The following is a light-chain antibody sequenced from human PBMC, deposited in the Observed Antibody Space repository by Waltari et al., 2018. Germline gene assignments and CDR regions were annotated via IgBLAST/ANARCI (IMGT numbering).Light chain of an antibody. CDR1: SPNIGQNY. V-gene: IGLV1-51*02. CDR2: END. J-gene: IGLJ2*01. CDR3: ASWDSSLTGL. Sequence: QSVLTQPPSVSAAPGQRVTIPCSGSSPNIGQNYVSWYQQLPGTAPKLLIYENDHRPSGIPDRFSGSKSGTSATLGITGLQTGDEATYYCASWDSSLTGLFGGGTKLTVL.